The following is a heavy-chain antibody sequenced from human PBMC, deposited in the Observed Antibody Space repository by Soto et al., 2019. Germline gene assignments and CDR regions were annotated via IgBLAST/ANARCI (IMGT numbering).Heavy chain of an antibody. CDR2: VFYSGTT. CDR3: TTLASGHFDS. Sequence: QLRESGPGLLKPSETLSLTCNVSGGSISSPSYNWGWVRQPPGKGPEWIGTVFYSGTTQYNPSLRSRPAMSVDTSKSQVALTLTSVTAADTAVYYCTTLASGHFDSWGQGAQVTVSS. V-gene: IGHV4-39*01. J-gene: IGHJ4*02. D-gene: IGHD2-8*02. CDR1: GGSISSPSYN.